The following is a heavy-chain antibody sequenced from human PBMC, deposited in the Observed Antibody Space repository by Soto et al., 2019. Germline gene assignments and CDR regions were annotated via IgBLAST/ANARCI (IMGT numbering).Heavy chain of an antibody. CDR3: ARGHPPIVVVKSYYFDY. CDR2: MYYRGST. V-gene: IGHV4-59*12. D-gene: IGHD3-22*01. Sequence: SETLSLTCTVSGVSISSYYWSWIRQPPGKGLEWIGYMYYRGSTNYNPSLKSRVTISVDTSKNQFSLKLSSVTAADTAVYYCARGHPPIVVVKSYYFDYWGQGTLVTVSS. CDR1: GVSISSYY. J-gene: IGHJ4*02.